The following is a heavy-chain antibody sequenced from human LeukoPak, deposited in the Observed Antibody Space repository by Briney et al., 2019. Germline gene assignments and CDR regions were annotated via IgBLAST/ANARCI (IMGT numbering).Heavy chain of an antibody. CDR2: INHSGST. V-gene: IGHV4-34*01. CDR1: GGSLSGYY. CDR3: ARRNLGRDNWFDP. D-gene: IGHD1-1*01. J-gene: IGHJ5*02. Sequence: PSETLSLTCAVYGGSLSGYYWSWIRQPPGKGLEWIGEINHSGSTNYSPSLKSRVTISVDTSKNQFSLKLSSVTAADTAVYYCARRNLGRDNWFDPWGQGTLVTVSS.